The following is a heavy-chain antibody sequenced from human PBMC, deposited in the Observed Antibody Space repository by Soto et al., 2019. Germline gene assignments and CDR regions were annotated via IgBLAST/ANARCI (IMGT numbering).Heavy chain of an antibody. J-gene: IGHJ4*02. CDR2: IYYSGST. V-gene: IGHV4-31*03. D-gene: IGHD3-9*01. Sequence: SETLSLTCTVSGGSISSGGYYWSWIRQHPGKGLEWIGYIYYSGSTYYNPSLKSRVTISVDTSKNQFSLKLSSVTAADTAVYYCARTPPLYDILTGYPLYFDYWGQGTLVT. CDR1: GGSISSGGYY. CDR3: ARTPPLYDILTGYPLYFDY.